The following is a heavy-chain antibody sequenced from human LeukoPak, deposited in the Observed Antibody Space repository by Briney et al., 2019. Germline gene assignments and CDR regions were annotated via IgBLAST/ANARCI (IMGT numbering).Heavy chain of an antibody. CDR1: GGSISSYY. J-gene: IGHJ3*02. CDR2: INHSGST. Sequence: SETLSLTCTVSGGSISSYYWSWIRQPPGKGLEWIGEINHSGSTNYNPSLKSRVTISVDTSKNQFSLKLSSVTAADTAVYYCARALKWLVVPVSWRVKDAFDIWGQGTMVTVSS. D-gene: IGHD6-19*01. V-gene: IGHV4-34*01. CDR3: ARALKWLVVPVSWRVKDAFDI.